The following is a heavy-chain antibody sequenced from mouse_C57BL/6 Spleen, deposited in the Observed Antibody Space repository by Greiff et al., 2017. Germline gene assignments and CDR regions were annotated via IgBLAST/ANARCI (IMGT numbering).Heavy chain of an antibody. CDR2: ISYSGST. CDR1: GYSITSDY. D-gene: IGHD1-1*01. Sequence: DVKLVESGPGLAKPSQTLSLTCSVTGYSITSDYWNWIRKFPGNKLEYMGYISYSGSTYYNPSLKSRISITRDTSKNQYYLQLNSVTTEDTATDYCARITTVVEGYFDVWGTGTTVTVSS. V-gene: IGHV3-8*01. CDR3: ARITTVVEGYFDV. J-gene: IGHJ1*03.